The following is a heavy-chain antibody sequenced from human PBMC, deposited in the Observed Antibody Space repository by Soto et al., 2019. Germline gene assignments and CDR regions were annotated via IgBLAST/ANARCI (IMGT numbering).Heavy chain of an antibody. V-gene: IGHV3-15*01. J-gene: IGHJ4*02. D-gene: IGHD3-3*01. CDR1: GFTFSNAW. CDR2: IKSKTDGGTT. Sequence: LRLSCAASGFTFSNAWMSWVRQAPGKGLEWVGRIKSKTDGGTTDYAAPVKGRFTISRDDSKNTLYLQMNSLKTEDTAVYYCTTATRFLEWLYELNYFDYWGQGTLVTVSS. CDR3: TTATRFLEWLYELNYFDY.